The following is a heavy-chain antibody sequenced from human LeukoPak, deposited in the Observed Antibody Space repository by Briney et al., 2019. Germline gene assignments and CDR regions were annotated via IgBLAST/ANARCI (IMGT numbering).Heavy chain of an antibody. CDR3: AKDRVVRGVIEFDY. J-gene: IGHJ4*02. Sequence: PGGSLRLSCGASGFTFSTYAMSWVRQGPLKGLEWVSAIGGSGGSTDYADSVKGRFIISRDNSKNAVYLQMNSLRAEDTAVYYCAKDRVVRGVIEFDYWGQGTLVTVSS. D-gene: IGHD3-10*01. V-gene: IGHV3-23*01. CDR2: IGGSGGST. CDR1: GFTFSTYA.